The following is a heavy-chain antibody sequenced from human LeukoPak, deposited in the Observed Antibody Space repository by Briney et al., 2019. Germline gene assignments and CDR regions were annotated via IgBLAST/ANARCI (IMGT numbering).Heavy chain of an antibody. CDR3: ARHGGVAARPRSYNWFDP. Sequence: SETLSLTCTVSGGSISSSSYYWGWIRQPPGKGLEWIGSIYYSGSTYYNPSLKSRVTISVDTSKNQFSLKLSSVTAADTAVYYCARHGGVAARPRSYNWFDPWGQGTLVTVSS. CDR2: IYYSGST. J-gene: IGHJ5*02. V-gene: IGHV4-39*01. CDR1: GGSISSSSYY. D-gene: IGHD6-6*01.